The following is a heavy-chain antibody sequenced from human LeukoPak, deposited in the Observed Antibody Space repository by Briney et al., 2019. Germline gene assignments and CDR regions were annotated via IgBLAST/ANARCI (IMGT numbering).Heavy chain of an antibody. CDR2: IWYDGSNK. J-gene: IGHJ4*02. V-gene: IGHV3-33*01. Sequence: PGRSLRLSCAASGFTFSRYGMHWVRQAPGKGLEWVAVIWYDGSNKYYADSVKGRFTISGDNSKNTLYLQMNSLRAEDTAVYYCASCYDSSGYWIDYWGQGTLVTVSS. D-gene: IGHD3-22*01. CDR3: ASCYDSSGYWIDY. CDR1: GFTFSRYG.